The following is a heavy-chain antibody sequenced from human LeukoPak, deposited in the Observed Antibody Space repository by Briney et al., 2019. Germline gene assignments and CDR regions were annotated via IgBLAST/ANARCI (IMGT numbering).Heavy chain of an antibody. V-gene: IGHV3-53*01. Sequence: GGSLRLSCAASGFSVGNNYMNWVRQAPGKGLEWVSVIYSGGSTYYADSVKGRFTISRDNSKNTLYLHMNSLRAEDTAVYYCAKVGPYYDILTGYPDYWGQGTLVTVSS. CDR3: AKVGPYYDILTGYPDY. CDR1: GFSVGNNY. J-gene: IGHJ4*02. D-gene: IGHD3-9*01. CDR2: IYSGGST.